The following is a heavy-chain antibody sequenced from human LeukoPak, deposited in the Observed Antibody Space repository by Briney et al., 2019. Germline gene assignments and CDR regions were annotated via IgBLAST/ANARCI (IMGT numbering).Heavy chain of an antibody. J-gene: IGHJ4*02. CDR2: MNPNSGNT. CDR3: ARVPAVAGLYTFDY. V-gene: IGHV1-8*01. Sequence: ASVKVSCKASGYTFTSYDINWVRQATGQGLEWMGWMNPNSGNTGYAQKFQGRVTMTRDTSISTAYMELSRLRSDDTAVYYCARVPAVAGLYTFDYWGQGTLVTVSS. CDR1: GYTFTSYD. D-gene: IGHD6-19*01.